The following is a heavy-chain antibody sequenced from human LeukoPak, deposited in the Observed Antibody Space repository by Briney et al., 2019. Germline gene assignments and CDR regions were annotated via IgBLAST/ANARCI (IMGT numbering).Heavy chain of an antibody. Sequence: ASVKVFCKASGYTFTSYYMHWVRQAPGQGLEWMGIINPSGGSTSYAQKFQGRVTMTRDTSTSTVYMELSSLRSEDTAVYYCAMTTVTRNWFDPWGQGTLVTVSS. CDR2: INPSGGST. J-gene: IGHJ5*02. D-gene: IGHD4-17*01. V-gene: IGHV1-46*01. CDR3: AMTTVTRNWFDP. CDR1: GYTFTSYY.